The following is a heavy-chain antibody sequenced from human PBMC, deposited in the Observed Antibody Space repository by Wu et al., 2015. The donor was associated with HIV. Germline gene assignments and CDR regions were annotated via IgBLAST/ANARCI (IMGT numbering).Heavy chain of an antibody. D-gene: IGHD5-18*01. J-gene: IGHJ4*02. V-gene: IGHV1-69*13. CDR3: AGGGGRTAMDPFDF. CDR1: GYTFTSYY. CDR2: LIPMYGAA. Sequence: QVHLVQSGAEVKKPGASVKVSCKASGYTFTSYYMHWVRQAPGQGLEWMGRLIPMYGAADYAQKFQGRVTITADVSTNTAYMVVSRLRSDDTAVYYCAGGGGRTAMDPFDFWGQGTLVTVSS.